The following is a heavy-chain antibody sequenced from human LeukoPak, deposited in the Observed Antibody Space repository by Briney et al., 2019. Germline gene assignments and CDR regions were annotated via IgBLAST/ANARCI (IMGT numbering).Heavy chain of an antibody. J-gene: IGHJ4*02. V-gene: IGHV3-23*01. CDR3: AKGGQEELPTYFDS. CDR2: ISGSGGRT. CDR1: AFTFSSCA. D-gene: IGHD1-7*01. Sequence: GGSLRLSCAASAFTFSSCALSWVRQAPGKGLEWVSGISGSGGRTYNADSVKGRFTISRDNSKNTLYLQMNSLRAEDTAVYYCAKGGQEELPTYFDSWGQGTLVTVSS.